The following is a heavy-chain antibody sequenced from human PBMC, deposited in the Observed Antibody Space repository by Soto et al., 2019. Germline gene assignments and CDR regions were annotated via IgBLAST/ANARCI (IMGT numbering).Heavy chain of an antibody. D-gene: IGHD6-19*01. Sequence: EVQLVESGGGMVQPGGSLRVSCAASGFTLSSYSMHWVRQAPGKGLEWVSYISGSGGTIYYADSVKGRFTISRDNAKNSRAVQKNSLRDEDTAVYFCARETGLRSSGWSYYFDFWGQGTRVTVSS. CDR2: ISGSGGTI. CDR3: ARETGLRSSGWSYYFDF. J-gene: IGHJ4*02. CDR1: GFTLSSYS. V-gene: IGHV3-48*02.